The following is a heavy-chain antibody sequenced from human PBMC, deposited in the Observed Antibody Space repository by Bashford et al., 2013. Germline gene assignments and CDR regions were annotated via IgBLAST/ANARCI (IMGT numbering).Heavy chain of an antibody. J-gene: IGHJ3*02. CDR1: GFTFSSYG. D-gene: IGHD5-24*01. CDR3: AKERWLQPGGGSDI. V-gene: IGHV3-23*01. CDR2: ISGSGGDT. Sequence: GGSLRLSCVASGFTFSSYGMSWVRQAPGKGLEWVSGISGSGGDTYYADSVKGRFTISRDNSKNTLYLEMNSLRAEDTAVYYCAKERWLQPGGGSDIWGQGTMVTVSS.